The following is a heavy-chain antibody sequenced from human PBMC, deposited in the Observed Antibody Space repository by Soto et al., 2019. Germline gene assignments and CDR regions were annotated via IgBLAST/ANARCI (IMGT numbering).Heavy chain of an antibody. Sequence: SETLSLTCTVSGGSISSYYWSWIRQPAGKGLEWIGHIYTSGSTNYNPSLKSRVTMSVDTSKNQFSLKLSSVTAADTAVYYCARGPITFSSGWYDYYYYGMDVWGQGTTVTVS. J-gene: IGHJ6*02. V-gene: IGHV4-4*07. D-gene: IGHD6-19*01. CDR1: GGSISSYY. CDR2: IYTSGST. CDR3: ARGPITFSSGWYDYYYYGMDV.